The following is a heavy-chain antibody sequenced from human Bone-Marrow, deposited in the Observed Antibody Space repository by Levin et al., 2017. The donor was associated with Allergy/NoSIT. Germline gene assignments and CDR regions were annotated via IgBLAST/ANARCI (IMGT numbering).Heavy chain of an antibody. J-gene: IGHJ4*02. V-gene: IGHV4-30-4*01. D-gene: IGHD2-2*01. Sequence: SETLSLTCTVSGGSISSGDYYWSWIRQPPGKGLEWIGYIYYSGSTYYNPSLKSRVTISVDTSKNQFSLKLSSVTAADTAVYYCARGRYCSSTSCYSWYFDYWGQGTLVTVSS. CDR3: ARGRYCSSTSCYSWYFDY. CDR2: IYYSGST. CDR1: GGSISSGDYY.